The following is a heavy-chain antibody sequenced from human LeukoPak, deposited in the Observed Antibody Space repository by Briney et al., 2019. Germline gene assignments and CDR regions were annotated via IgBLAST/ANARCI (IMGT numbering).Heavy chain of an antibody. Sequence: SETLSLTCAVYGGSFSGYYWSWIRQPPGKGLEWIGEINHSGSTNYNPSLKSRVTISVDTSKNQFSLKPSSVTAADTAVYYCARRKAWYYPMQIGKFDYWGQGTLVTVSS. CDR1: GGSFSGYY. V-gene: IGHV4-34*01. CDR3: ARRKAWYYPMQIGKFDY. CDR2: INHSGST. J-gene: IGHJ4*02. D-gene: IGHD3-10*01.